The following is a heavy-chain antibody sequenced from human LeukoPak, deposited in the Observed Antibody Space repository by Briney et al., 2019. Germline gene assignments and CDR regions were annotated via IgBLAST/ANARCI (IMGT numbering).Heavy chain of an antibody. CDR1: GFTFNSYW. D-gene: IGHD4-17*01. J-gene: IGHJ6*02. Sequence: GGSLRLSCAASGFTFNSYWMHWVRQAPGKGLVWVSRINGDGSSTSYADSVKGRFTISRDNAKNTLYLQMNSLRAEDTAVYYCAKAQTMTMVTTVFYYGMDVWGQGTTVIVSS. CDR3: AKAQTMTMVTTVFYYGMDV. CDR2: INGDGSST. V-gene: IGHV3-74*01.